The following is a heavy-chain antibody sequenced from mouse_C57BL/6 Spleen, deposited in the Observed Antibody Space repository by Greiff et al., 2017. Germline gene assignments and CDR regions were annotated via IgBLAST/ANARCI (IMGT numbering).Heavy chain of an antibody. CDR1: GYTFTTYP. Sequence: VKLQESGAELVKPVASVKMSCKASGYTFTTYPIAWMKQNHGKSLEWIGNFHPYNDNTKYNEKFKGKATLTVEKSSSTVYLELSRLTSDDSAYYCCAIVDEEGFEYWGQGTTLTVS. CDR2: FHPYNDNT. V-gene: IGHV1-47*01. CDR3: AIVDEEGFEY. J-gene: IGHJ2*01.